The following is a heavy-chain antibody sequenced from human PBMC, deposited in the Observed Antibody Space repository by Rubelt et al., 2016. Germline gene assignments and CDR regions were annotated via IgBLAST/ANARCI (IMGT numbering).Heavy chain of an antibody. CDR1: GYTLTELS. Sequence: QVQLVQSGAEVKKPGASVKVSCKVSGYTLTELSMHWVRQAPGKGLEWMGWINPNSGGTKYAQKFQGRVTMTRDTSISTAYMELSRLRSDDTAVYYCARDPHSSSSFDYWGQGTLVTVSS. CDR2: INPNSGGT. J-gene: IGHJ4*02. V-gene: IGHV1-2*02. CDR3: ARDPHSSSSFDY. D-gene: IGHD6-6*01.